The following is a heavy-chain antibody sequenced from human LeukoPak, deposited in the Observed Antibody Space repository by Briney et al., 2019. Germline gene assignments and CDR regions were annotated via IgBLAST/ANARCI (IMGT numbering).Heavy chain of an antibody. CDR2: ISSSSSTI. V-gene: IGHV3-48*01. D-gene: IGHD2-21*01. CDR3: ASFDGVVIAYDAFDI. CDR1: GFTFSNYW. Sequence: GGSLRLSCAVSGFTFSNYWMSWVRQAPGKGLEWVSYISSSSSTIYYADSVKGRFTISRDNAKNSLYLQMNSLRAEDTAVYYCASFDGVVIAYDAFDIWGQGTMVTVSS. J-gene: IGHJ3*02.